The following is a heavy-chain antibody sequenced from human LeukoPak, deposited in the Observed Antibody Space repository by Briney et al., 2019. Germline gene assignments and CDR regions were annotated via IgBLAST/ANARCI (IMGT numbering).Heavy chain of an antibody. J-gene: IGHJ3*02. V-gene: IGHV4-34*01. D-gene: IGHD4-17*01. CDR1: GGSFSGYY. Sequence: SETLSLTCAVYGGSFSGYYWSWIRQPPGKGLEWIGEINHSGSTNYNPSLKSRVTISVDTSKNQFSLKLSPVTAADTAVYYCATNGPSDYGDYVYAFDIWGQGTMVTVSS. CDR3: ATNGPSDYGDYVYAFDI. CDR2: INHSGST.